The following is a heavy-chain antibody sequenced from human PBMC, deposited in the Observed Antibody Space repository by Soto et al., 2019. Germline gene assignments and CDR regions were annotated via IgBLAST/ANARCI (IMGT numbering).Heavy chain of an antibody. CDR3: ASMIGDPVLSFDS. CDR1: GGSISSYY. CDR2: IFYSGST. J-gene: IGHJ5*01. D-gene: IGHD3-10*02. Sequence: QVQLQESGPGLVKPSETLSLTCTVSGGSISSYYWSWIRQPPGKGLEWIGFIFYSGSTSYNPSLTSRVTIAIATSEYQFSLKLNSVTAADTAVYCCASMIGDPVLSFDSWGQGTLVAVSS. V-gene: IGHV4-59*01.